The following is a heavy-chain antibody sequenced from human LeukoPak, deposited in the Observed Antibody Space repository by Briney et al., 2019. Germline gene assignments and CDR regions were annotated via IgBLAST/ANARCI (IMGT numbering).Heavy chain of an antibody. CDR1: GFTFDDYT. V-gene: IGHV3-43*01. Sequence: GESLRLSCAASGFTFDDYTMHWVRQAPGKGLEWVSLISWDGGSTYYADSVKGRFTISRDNSKNSLYLQMNSLRTEDTALYYCAKDHRDYGGNSCLFSWGQGTLVTVSS. CDR3: AKDHRDYGGNSCLFS. J-gene: IGHJ4*02. D-gene: IGHD4-23*01. CDR2: ISWDGGST.